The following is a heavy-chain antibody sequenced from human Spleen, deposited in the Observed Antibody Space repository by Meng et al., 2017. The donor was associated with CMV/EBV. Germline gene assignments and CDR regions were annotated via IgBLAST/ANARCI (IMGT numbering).Heavy chain of an antibody. V-gene: IGHV1-2*02. J-gene: IGHJ4*02. CDR1: GYTFTSYD. CDR3: ARGGSGWTNDY. CDR2: INPNSGGT. Sequence: ASVKVSCKASGYTFTSYDINWVRQATGQGLEWMGWINPNSGGTNYAQKFQGRVTMTRDTSISTAYMELSSLRSDDTAVYYCARGGSGWTNDYWGQGTLVTVSS. D-gene: IGHD6-19*01.